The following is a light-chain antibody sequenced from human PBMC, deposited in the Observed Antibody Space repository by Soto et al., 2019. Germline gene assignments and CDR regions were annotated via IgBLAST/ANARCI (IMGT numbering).Light chain of an antibody. CDR2: DTS. V-gene: IGKV3-11*01. Sequence: EIVLTQSPATLSLSPGERATLSCTASQAVSSYLAWYQQKPGQAPRLLISDTSNRATGIPARFSGSGSGTDFTLTISSLEPEDFAVYYCQQRTTWPALTFGGGTKVEIK. CDR1: QAVSSY. J-gene: IGKJ4*01. CDR3: QQRTTWPALT.